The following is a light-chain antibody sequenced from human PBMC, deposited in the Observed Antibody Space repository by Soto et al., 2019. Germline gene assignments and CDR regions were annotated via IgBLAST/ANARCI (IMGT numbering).Light chain of an antibody. Sequence: QSALTQPPSASGSLGQSVTISCTGTSSDVGGYDYVSWFQQYPGKAPKLMIDEVNKRPSGVPDRFSGSKSGNTASLTVSGLQSEDEADYYCSSYSGTNRVIFGGGTKLTVL. CDR3: SSYSGTNRVI. CDR2: EVN. V-gene: IGLV2-8*01. J-gene: IGLJ2*01. CDR1: SSDVGGYDY.